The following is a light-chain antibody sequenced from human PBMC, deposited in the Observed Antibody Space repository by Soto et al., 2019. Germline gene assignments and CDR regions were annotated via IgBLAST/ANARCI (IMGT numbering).Light chain of an antibody. CDR1: QSVNSK. CDR2: DAS. CDR3: QQYNNWPLG. J-gene: IGKJ4*01. V-gene: IGKV3-15*01. Sequence: EIVMTQSPATLSVSPGERATLSCRASQSVNSKLAWYQQKPGQAPRLLIHDASTRATGIPVRFSGSGSGTEFTLTISSLQSEDFAVYYCQQYNNWPLGFGGWTKVEIK.